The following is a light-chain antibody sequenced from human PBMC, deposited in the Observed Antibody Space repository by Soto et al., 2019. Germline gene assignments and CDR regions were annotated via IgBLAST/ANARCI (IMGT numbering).Light chain of an antibody. J-gene: IGKJ1*01. CDR1: QRVSSS. Sequence: EIVFTQSPATLSLSPGERATLSCRASQRVSSSLAWYQQKPGQAPRLLIYDVSNRATAIPARFSGSGSGTDFTLSISSLEPEDFVVYYCQQRSNWPRTFGQGTKVDIK. V-gene: IGKV3-11*01. CDR2: DVS. CDR3: QQRSNWPRT.